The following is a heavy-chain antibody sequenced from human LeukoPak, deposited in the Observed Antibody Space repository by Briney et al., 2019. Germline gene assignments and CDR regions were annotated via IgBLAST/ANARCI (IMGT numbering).Heavy chain of an antibody. CDR3: ARVERRDTAIDY. D-gene: IGHD5-18*01. CDR2: IYYSGST. Sequence: SETLSLTCTVSGGSISSYYWSWIRQPPGKGLEWIGYIYYSGSTNYNPSLKSRVTISVDTSKNQFSLKLSSVTAADTAVYYCARVERRDTAIDYWGQGTLVTVSS. CDR1: GGSISSYY. V-gene: IGHV4-59*01. J-gene: IGHJ4*02.